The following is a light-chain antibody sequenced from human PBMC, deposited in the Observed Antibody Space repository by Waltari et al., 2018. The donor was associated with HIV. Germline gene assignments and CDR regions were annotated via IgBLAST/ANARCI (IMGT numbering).Light chain of an antibody. Sequence: QSVLTQPPSVSAAPGQRVTISCSGSTSNIGNNYVSWYPHLPGAAPKPLIHDNNNRPSGIPDRFSGSKSGTSATLVITGLQTGDEADYYCGTWDSSLSAVFGGGTKLTVL. J-gene: IGLJ3*02. V-gene: IGLV1-51*01. CDR3: GTWDSSLSAV. CDR2: DNN. CDR1: TSNIGNNY.